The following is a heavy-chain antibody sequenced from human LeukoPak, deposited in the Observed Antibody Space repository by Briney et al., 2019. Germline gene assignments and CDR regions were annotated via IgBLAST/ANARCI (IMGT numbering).Heavy chain of an antibody. CDR1: GFSFSNYG. V-gene: IGHV3-30*02. Sequence: PGGSLRLSCVVSGFSFSNYGMHWVRQAAGKGLEWVAFIRYDGTNKYYADSVRGRFSISRDNSKNTLDLEMNSLRSEDTALYFCANLRLVVTKGVRVDYWGQGTLVTVSS. CDR2: IRYDGTNK. D-gene: IGHD4-17*01. J-gene: IGHJ4*01. CDR3: ANLRLVVTKGVRVDY.